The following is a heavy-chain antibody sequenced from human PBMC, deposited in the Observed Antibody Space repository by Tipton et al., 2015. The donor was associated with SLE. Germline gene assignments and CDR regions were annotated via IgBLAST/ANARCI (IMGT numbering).Heavy chain of an antibody. CDR2: IWFDGNDK. V-gene: IGHV3-33*01. CDR1: GLTFSHYG. CDR3: ARDWGGYYFDY. J-gene: IGHJ4*02. D-gene: IGHD3-16*01. Sequence: SLRLSCVASGLTFSHYGMHWVRQAPGKGLEWVALIWFDGNDKYYADSVKGRFTISRDNSKNTLYLQMNSLRAEDTAVYYCARDWGGYYFDYWGQGTLVTVSS.